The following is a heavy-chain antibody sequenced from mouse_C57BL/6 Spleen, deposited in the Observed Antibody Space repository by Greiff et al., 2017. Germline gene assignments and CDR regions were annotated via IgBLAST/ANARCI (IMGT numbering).Heavy chain of an antibody. CDR2: IRSKSSNYAT. CDR3: VRGDGYYYYFDY. CDR1: GFTFNTYA. V-gene: IGHV10-3*01. D-gene: IGHD2-3*01. Sequence: EVQVVESGGGLVQPKGSLKLSCAASGFTFNTYAMHWVRQAPGKGLEWVARIRSKSSNYATYYADSVKDRFTISRDDSQSMLYLQMNSLKTEDTAMYCCVRGDGYYYYFDYWGQGTTLTVSS. J-gene: IGHJ2*01.